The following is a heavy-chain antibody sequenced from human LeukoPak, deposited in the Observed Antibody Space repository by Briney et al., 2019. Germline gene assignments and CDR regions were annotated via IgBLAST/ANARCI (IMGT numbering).Heavy chain of an antibody. CDR3: ARGGSRMSWFDP. Sequence: GGSLRLSCAASGFTVSSNYMSWVRQAPGKGLEWVSVIYSGGSTYYADSVKGRFTISRDNAKNTLYLQMSSLRAEDTAVYYCARGGSRMSWFDPWGQGTLVTVSS. J-gene: IGHJ5*02. V-gene: IGHV3-66*01. CDR1: GFTVSSNY. CDR2: IYSGGST. D-gene: IGHD1-26*01.